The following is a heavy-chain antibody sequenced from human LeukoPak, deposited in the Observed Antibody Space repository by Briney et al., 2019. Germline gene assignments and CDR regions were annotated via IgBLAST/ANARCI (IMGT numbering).Heavy chain of an antibody. D-gene: IGHD3-10*01. CDR1: GFTFSSYA. Sequence: GGSLRLSCAASGFTFSSYAMSWVRQAPGKGLEWVSAISGSGGSTYYADSVKGRFTISRDNSKNTLYLQMNSLRAEDTAVYYCARERRFGPYYYVMDVWGQGTTVTVSS. CDR3: ARERRFGPYYYVMDV. J-gene: IGHJ6*02. V-gene: IGHV3-23*01. CDR2: ISGSGGST.